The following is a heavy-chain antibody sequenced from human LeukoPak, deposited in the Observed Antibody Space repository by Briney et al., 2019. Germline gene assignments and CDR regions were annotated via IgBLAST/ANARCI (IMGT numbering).Heavy chain of an antibody. J-gene: IGHJ4*02. CDR3: ARDLGD. D-gene: IGHD3-16*01. Sequence: PSETLSLTCTLSGGTVTSSTYFWGWIRQPPGKGLEWIGSISYSGATYYNPSLKSRVTISVDTSKNQFSLKLSSVTTADTAVYYCARDLGDWGQGTLVNVSS. CDR2: ISYSGAT. CDR1: GGTVTSSTYF. V-gene: IGHV4-39*07.